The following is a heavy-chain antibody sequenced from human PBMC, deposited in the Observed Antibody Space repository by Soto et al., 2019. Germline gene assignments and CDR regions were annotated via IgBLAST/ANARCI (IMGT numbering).Heavy chain of an antibody. CDR1: GFTFNNFP. Sequence: EMQLLESGGGLQQPGGSLRLSCAASGFTFNNFPMGWVRQAPGKGLAWISAVTGRSRNTYYADSVKGRFTISINNFENTVYLQMDGLRVEDTAVYYCAKMTAYGGNDRDAFDVWGRGTMVTVAS. V-gene: IGHV3-23*01. D-gene: IGHD1-1*01. J-gene: IGHJ3*01. CDR3: AKMTAYGGNDRDAFDV. CDR2: VTGRSRNT.